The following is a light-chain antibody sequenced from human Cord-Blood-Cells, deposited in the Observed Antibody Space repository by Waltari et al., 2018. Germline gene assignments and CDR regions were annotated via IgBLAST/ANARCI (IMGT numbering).Light chain of an antibody. CDR2: YDS. CDR3: QVWDSSSDHVV. J-gene: IGLJ2*01. CDR1: NNGSKS. V-gene: IGLV3-21*04. Sequence: SYVLTQPPSVSVAPGKTARLTCGGHNNGSKSVNWYQQKPGQAPVLVIYYDSDRPSGIPERFSGSNSGNTATLTISRVEAGDEADYYCQVWDSSSDHVVFGGGTKLTVL.